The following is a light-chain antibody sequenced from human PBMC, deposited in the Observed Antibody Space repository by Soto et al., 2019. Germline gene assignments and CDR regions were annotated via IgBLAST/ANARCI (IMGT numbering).Light chain of an antibody. V-gene: IGLV2-14*01. J-gene: IGLJ1*01. CDR3: SSYRRGSTYV. Sequence: QSVLTQPASVSGAPGQSITFSCTGTSSDVGGYNYVSWYQQYPGKVPRLMIYDVTNRPSGVSNRFSGSKSGNTASLTISGLQAEDEADYYCSSYRRGSTYVFGTGTKVTVL. CDR2: DVT. CDR1: SSDVGGYNY.